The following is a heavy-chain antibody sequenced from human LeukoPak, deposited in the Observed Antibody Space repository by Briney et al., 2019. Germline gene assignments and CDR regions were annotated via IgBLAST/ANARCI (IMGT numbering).Heavy chain of an antibody. Sequence: TGGSLRLSCAASGFTFSSYGMHWVRQAPGKGLEWVAVISYDGSNKYYADSVKGRFTISRDNSKNTLSLQMNSLRAEDTAVYYCARGGTRRDGHRDAFGIWGQGTMVTVSS. D-gene: IGHD5-24*01. V-gene: IGHV3-30*03. CDR1: GFTFSSYG. CDR3: ARGGTRRDGHRDAFGI. CDR2: ISYDGSNK. J-gene: IGHJ3*02.